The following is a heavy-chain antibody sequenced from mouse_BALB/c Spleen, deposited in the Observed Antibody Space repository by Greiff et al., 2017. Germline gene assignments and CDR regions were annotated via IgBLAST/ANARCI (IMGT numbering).Heavy chain of an antibody. CDR3: ARGGYGNFYYAMDY. CDR2: ISDGGSYT. Sequence: EGKLVESGGGLVKPGGSLKLSCAASGFTFSDYYMYWVRQTPEKRLEWVATISDGGSYTYYPDSVKGRFTISRDNAKNNLYLQMSSLKSEDTAMYYCARGGYGNFYYAMDYWGQGTSVTVSS. D-gene: IGHD2-10*02. CDR1: GFTFSDYY. V-gene: IGHV5-4*02. J-gene: IGHJ4*01.